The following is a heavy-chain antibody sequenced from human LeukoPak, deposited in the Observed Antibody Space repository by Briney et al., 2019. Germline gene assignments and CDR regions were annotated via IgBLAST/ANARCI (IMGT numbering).Heavy chain of an antibody. CDR2: ISPNSADI. V-gene: IGHV3-11*04. Sequence: GGSLRLSCAASGFTFTDVYMSWIRQSPGKGLEWLAYISPNSADISYADSVKGRFTISRDNAKNSLYLQMNSLRAEDTAVYYCARDPSSGWYLKGWFDPWGQGTLVTVSS. D-gene: IGHD6-19*01. J-gene: IGHJ5*02. CDR3: ARDPSSGWYLKGWFDP. CDR1: GFTFTDVY.